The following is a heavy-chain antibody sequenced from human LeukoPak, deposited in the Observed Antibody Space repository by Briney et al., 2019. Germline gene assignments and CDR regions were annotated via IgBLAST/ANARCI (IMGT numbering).Heavy chain of an antibody. J-gene: IGHJ6*03. D-gene: IGHD2-2*01. Sequence: SSETLSLACTVSGYSISSGYYWGWIRQPPGKGLEWIGSIYQSGSTYYNPSLKSRVTISVDTSKNQLSLRLSSVTAADTAVYYCARFSSVPAAISYPKKYYYYMDVWGKGTTVTISS. CDR3: ARFSSVPAAISYPKKYYYYMDV. CDR1: GYSISSGYY. CDR2: IYQSGST. V-gene: IGHV4-38-2*02.